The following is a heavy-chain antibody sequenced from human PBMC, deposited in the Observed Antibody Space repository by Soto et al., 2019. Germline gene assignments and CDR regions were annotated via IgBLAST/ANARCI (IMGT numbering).Heavy chain of an antibody. D-gene: IGHD3-9*01. CDR3: ARMGSYYDTWTGYYYYFDY. V-gene: IGHV3-74*01. Sequence: PGGSLRLSCAASGFTFSNYWMHWVRQAPWKGLVWVSRISSDGSGTDYADSVKGRFTISRDNAKNTLYLQMNSLRAEDTAVYYCARMGSYYDTWTGYYYYFDYWGQGTLVTVSS. CDR1: GFTFSNYW. J-gene: IGHJ4*02. CDR2: ISSDGSGT.